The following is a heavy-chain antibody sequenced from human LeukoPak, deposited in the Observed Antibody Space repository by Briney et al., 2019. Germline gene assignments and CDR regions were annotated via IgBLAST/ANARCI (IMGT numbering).Heavy chain of an antibody. CDR2: IHSDGTTT. CDR3: AKDPGISGTANYFDY. J-gene: IGHJ4*02. CDR1: GFTFSSYW. V-gene: IGHV3-74*01. D-gene: IGHD1-7*01. Sequence: GGSLRLSCAASGFTFSSYWMHWVRQPPGKGLVWVSRIHSDGTTTSYADSVKGRFTISRDNAKNTLYLQMNSLRAEDTAVYYCAKDPGISGTANYFDYWGQGTLVTVSS.